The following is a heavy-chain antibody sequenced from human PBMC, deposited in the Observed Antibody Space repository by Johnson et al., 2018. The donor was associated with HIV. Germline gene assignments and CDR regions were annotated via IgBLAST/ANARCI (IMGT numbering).Heavy chain of an antibody. CDR3: ARDSSTTAVAFDV. D-gene: IGHD1-14*01. CDR2: ITSTGITV. CDR1: GFTFSDYY. Sequence: HVQLVESGGGLVKPGGSLRLSCAASGFTFSDYYMSWIRQAPGKGLEWVSYITSTGITVYYTDSVKGRFTISRDNAKNSLSLQMNSLRAEDTAGYYCARDSSTTAVAFDVWGQGTMVTVSS. J-gene: IGHJ3*01. V-gene: IGHV3-11*04.